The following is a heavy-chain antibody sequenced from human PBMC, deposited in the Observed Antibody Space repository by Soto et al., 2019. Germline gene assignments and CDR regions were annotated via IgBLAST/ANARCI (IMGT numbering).Heavy chain of an antibody. CDR2: ISSSSSYI. D-gene: IGHD1-26*01. CDR1: GFTFSSYS. J-gene: IGHJ4*02. V-gene: IGHV3-21*01. CDR3: ARDRTGRRNYFDY. Sequence: GGSLRLSCAASGFTFSSYSMNWVRQAPGKGLEWVSSISSSSSYIYYADSVKGRFTISRDNAKNSLYLQMNSLRAEDTAVYYCARDRTGRRNYFDYWGQGTLVTVSS.